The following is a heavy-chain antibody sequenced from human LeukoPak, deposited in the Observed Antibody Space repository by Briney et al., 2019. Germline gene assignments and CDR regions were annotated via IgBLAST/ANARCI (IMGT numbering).Heavy chain of an antibody. Sequence: PGGSLRLSCSGSGFTFGDHAMSWVRQAPGKGLEWVGFIRGKAYRGTTEYAASVKGRFSISRDDSASIAYLQMNSLKTEDTAVYYCARGPIQLWIHNVMDVWGQGTTVTVSS. V-gene: IGHV3-49*04. CDR2: IRGKAYRGTT. D-gene: IGHD5-24*01. CDR3: ARGPIQLWIHNVMDV. CDR1: GFTFGDHA. J-gene: IGHJ6*02.